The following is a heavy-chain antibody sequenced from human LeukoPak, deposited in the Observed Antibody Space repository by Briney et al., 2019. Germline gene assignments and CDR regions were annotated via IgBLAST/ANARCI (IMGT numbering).Heavy chain of an antibody. J-gene: IGHJ6*03. V-gene: IGHV4-4*07. D-gene: IGHD4-17*01. CDR2: IYTSGST. Sequence: PSETLSLTCTVSVGSISSYYWSWIRQPAGKGLEWIGRIYTSGSTNYNPSLKSRVTMSLDTSKNQFSLKLSSVTAADTAVYYCARDYGDYAYYYYYYMDVWGKGTTVTVSS. CDR3: ARDYGDYAYYYYYYMDV. CDR1: VGSISSYY.